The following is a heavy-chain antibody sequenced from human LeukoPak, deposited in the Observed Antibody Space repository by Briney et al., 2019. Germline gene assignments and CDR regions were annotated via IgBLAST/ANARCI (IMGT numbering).Heavy chain of an antibody. CDR2: MRRDGNEI. CDR1: GFTFSTYW. J-gene: IGHJ3*02. V-gene: IGHV3-7*03. Sequence: GGSLRLSCSASGFTFSTYWMSWVRQAPGKGLEWVANMRRDGNEIYYLDSVRGRFTISRDNAKNSLYLQMNSLRAEDTALYHCARAVYYDFWSGSPDDAFDIWGQGTMVTVSS. CDR3: ARAVYYDFWSGSPDDAFDI. D-gene: IGHD3-3*01.